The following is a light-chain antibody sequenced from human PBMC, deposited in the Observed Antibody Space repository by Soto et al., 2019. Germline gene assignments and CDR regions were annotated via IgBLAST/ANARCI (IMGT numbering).Light chain of an antibody. CDR1: QSISSTY. J-gene: IGKJ5*01. CDR2: GLS. Sequence: EIVLTQSPGTLSLSPVERATLSCRASQSISSTYLAWDQHKPGQAPRLLMYGLSSRATGIPDRFTGSGSGADLTLTISRLEPEDFAVYYCQVYGPSPPITFGQGTRLDI. V-gene: IGKV3-20*01. CDR3: QVYGPSPPIT.